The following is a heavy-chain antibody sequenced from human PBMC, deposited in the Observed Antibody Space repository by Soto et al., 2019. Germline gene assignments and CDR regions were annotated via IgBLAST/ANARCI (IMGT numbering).Heavy chain of an antibody. V-gene: IGHV3-9*01. CDR1: GFTFDDYA. Sequence: GGSLRLSCAASGFTFDDYAMHWVRQAPGKGLEWVSGIAFNSGNTAYADSVKGRFTISRDNAKNSLYLQMNSLRAEDTALYYCAKDLRTSWIFGNFDSWGQGTLVTVSS. CDR3: AKDLRTSWIFGNFDS. D-gene: IGHD3-3*01. J-gene: IGHJ4*02. CDR2: IAFNSGNT.